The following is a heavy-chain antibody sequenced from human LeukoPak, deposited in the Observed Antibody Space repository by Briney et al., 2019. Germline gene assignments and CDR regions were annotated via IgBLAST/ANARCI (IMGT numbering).Heavy chain of an antibody. CDR2: ISWNSNGI. D-gene: IGHD4-23*01. CDR1: GFTFDDYA. Sequence: GGSLRLSCAASGFTFDDYAVHWVRQAPGKGLEWVSGISWNSNGIGYADSVKGRFTISRDNAKNSLYLQMNSLRAEDSAFYYCAKDITYGGNSGHFGYWGQGTLVTVSS. V-gene: IGHV3-9*01. CDR3: AKDITYGGNSGHFGY. J-gene: IGHJ4*02.